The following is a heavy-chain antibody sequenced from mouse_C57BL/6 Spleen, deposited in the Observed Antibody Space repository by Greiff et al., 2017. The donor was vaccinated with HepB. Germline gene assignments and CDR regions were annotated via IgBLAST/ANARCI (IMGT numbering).Heavy chain of an antibody. V-gene: IGHV1-52*01. Sequence: VQLQQPGAELVRPGSSVKLSCKASGYTFTSYWMHWVKQRPIQGLEWIGNIDPSDSETHYNQKFKDKATLPVDKSSSTSYMQLSSLTSEDSAVYYCAFYYDYDYAMDYWGQGTSVTVSS. CDR2: IDPSDSET. D-gene: IGHD2-4*01. CDR3: AFYYDYDYAMDY. CDR1: GYTFTSYW. J-gene: IGHJ4*01.